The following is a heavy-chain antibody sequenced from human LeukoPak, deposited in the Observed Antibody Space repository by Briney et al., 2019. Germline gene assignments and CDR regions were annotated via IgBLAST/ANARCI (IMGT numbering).Heavy chain of an antibody. Sequence: GGSLRLSCVASGLSVRGSYMSWVRQAPGKGLEWVSVIYSGDRTYYADSVKGRFTISRDTSKNTLYLQMNNLRADDMAMYYCTRDLTGTTWSENDYWGQGTLVTISS. CDR3: TRDLTGTTWSENDY. D-gene: IGHD6-13*01. J-gene: IGHJ4*02. CDR2: IYSGDRT. CDR1: GLSVRGSY. V-gene: IGHV3-53*01.